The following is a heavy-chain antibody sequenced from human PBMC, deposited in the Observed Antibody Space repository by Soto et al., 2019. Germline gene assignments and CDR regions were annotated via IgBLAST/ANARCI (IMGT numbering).Heavy chain of an antibody. J-gene: IGHJ6*02. V-gene: IGHV4-34*01. CDR2: INHSGST. CDR1: GGSFSGYY. Sequence: SETLSLTCAVYGGSFSGYYWSWIRQPPGKGLEWIGEINHSGSTNYNPSLKSRVTISVDTSKNQFSLKLSSVTAADTAVYYCARGGPDYYYYGMDVWGQGTTVTVSS. CDR3: ARGGPDYYYYGMDV.